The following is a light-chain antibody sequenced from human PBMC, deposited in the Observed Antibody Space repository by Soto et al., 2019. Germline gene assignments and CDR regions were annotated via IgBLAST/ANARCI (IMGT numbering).Light chain of an antibody. Sequence: DIQMTQSAATLSGSLGDSVIITGRASQSIGSWLAWYQQQPGKVPKLLIYTASTLQSGVPSRFSGSGSGAEFTLTISSLEPEDFAVYYCQQRNDWPRTFGQGTKVDIK. CDR1: QSIGSW. CDR3: QQRNDWPRT. CDR2: TAS. J-gene: IGKJ2*01. V-gene: IGKV1-5*03.